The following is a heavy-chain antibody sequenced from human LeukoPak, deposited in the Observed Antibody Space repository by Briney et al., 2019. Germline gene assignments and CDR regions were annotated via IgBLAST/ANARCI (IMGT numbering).Heavy chain of an antibody. V-gene: IGHV1-2*06. CDR3: ARALGSYYDFDY. CDR1: GYTFTGYY. Sequence: ASVKVSCKASGYTFTGYYMHWVRQAPGQGLEWMGRINPNSGGTNYAQKFQGMVTMTRDTSISTAYMELSRLRSDDTAVYYCARALGSYYDFDYWGQGTLVTVSS. CDR2: INPNSGGT. J-gene: IGHJ4*02. D-gene: IGHD1-26*01.